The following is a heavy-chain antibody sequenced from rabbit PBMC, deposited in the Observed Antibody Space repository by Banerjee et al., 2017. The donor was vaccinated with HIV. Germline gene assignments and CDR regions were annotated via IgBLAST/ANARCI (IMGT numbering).Heavy chain of an antibody. D-gene: IGHD6-1*01. V-gene: IGHV1S7*01. CDR2: IDPVFGIT. Sequence: QLEESAGGLVQPGGSLKLSCKASGFTLSSYYMNWVRQAPGKGLEWIGYIDPVFGITYYANWVSGRFSISRENAQNTVFLQMTSLTAADTATYFCARGGAYVGYSCDLRGQGTLVTVS. J-gene: IGHJ4*01. CDR1: GFTLSSYY. CDR3: ARGGAYVGYSCDL.